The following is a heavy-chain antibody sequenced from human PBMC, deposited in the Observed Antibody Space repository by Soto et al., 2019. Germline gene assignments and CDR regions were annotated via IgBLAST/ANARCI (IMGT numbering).Heavy chain of an antibody. CDR3: ARDVRVFLAYYYYGIDV. CDR1: GFTFSSYS. V-gene: IGHV3-48*01. CDR2: ISSSSRTI. J-gene: IGHJ6*02. D-gene: IGHD2-8*01. Sequence: EVQLVESGGGLVQPGGSLRLSCAASGFTFSSYSMNWVRQAPGKGLEWVSYISSSSRTIYYADSVKGRITISRDNAKNSLYLPMNSLRAEDTAVYYCARDVRVFLAYYYYGIDVWAQGTTVTVSS.